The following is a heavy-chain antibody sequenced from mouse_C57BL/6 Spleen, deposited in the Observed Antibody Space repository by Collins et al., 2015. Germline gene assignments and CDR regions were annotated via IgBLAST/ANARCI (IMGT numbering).Heavy chain of an antibody. CDR1: GFNIKDTY. V-gene: IGHV14-3*02. Sequence: QLQQSGAELVKPGASVKLSCTASGFNIKDTYMHWVKQRPEQGLEWIGRIDPANGNTKYDPKFQGKATITADTSSNTAYLQLSSLTSEDTAVYYCARKGGSSYWYFDVWGAGTTVTVSS. J-gene: IGHJ1*01. CDR3: ARKGGSSYWYFDV. CDR2: IDPANGNT. D-gene: IGHD1-1*01.